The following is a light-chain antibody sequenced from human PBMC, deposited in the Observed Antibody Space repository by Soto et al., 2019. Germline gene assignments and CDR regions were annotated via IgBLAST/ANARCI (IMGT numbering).Light chain of an antibody. CDR3: QQYGSSPIT. CDR1: QSVSSSY. V-gene: IGKV3-20*01. CDR2: GAS. Sequence: EIVLTQSPGTLSLSPGERATLSRRASQSVSSSYLAWYQQKPGQAPRLLIYGASNRATGIPDRFSGSGSGTDFTFTISRLEPEDFAVYYCQQYGSSPITFGQGTRLEIK. J-gene: IGKJ5*01.